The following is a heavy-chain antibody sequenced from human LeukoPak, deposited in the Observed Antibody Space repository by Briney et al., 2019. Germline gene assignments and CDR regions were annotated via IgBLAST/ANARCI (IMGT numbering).Heavy chain of an antibody. V-gene: IGHV4-39*02. D-gene: IGHD7-27*01. CDR2: IYYTGRT. CDR3: ARDLGNWGWNDF. CDR1: GGPIGSTDYY. Sequence: SETLSLTCTVSGGPIGSTDYYWGWIRQPPGKGLEWIGSIYYTGRTYYNPPSLKRRVTMSVDTSKKQFSLMLSSVTAADTAMYYCARDLGNWGWNDFWGQGTLVTVSS. J-gene: IGHJ4*02.